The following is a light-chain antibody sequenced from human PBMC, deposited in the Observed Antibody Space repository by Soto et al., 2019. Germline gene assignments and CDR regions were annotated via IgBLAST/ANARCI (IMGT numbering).Light chain of an antibody. CDR2: EVS. Sequence: ALTQPASVSGSPGQSITISCTGSRSDIGGYKYVSWYQQHPGKAPKLLIYEVSVRPSGITDRFSGSKSGITASLTISGLQSEDEAVYYCSSYTSSSSLYVFGSGTKVTVL. CDR3: SSYTSSSSLYV. CDR1: RSDIGGYKY. V-gene: IGLV2-14*01. J-gene: IGLJ1*01.